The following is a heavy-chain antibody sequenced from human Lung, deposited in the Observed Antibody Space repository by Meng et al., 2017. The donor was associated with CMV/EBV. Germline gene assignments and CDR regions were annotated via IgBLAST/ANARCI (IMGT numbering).Heavy chain of an antibody. Sequence: SXAASGFTFSSYSMNWGRQAPGKGLEWVSSISSSSSYIYYADSVKGRFTISRDNAKNSLYLQMNSLSDEDTAVYYCASLRYSSGWLYYYYGMDVWGQGXTVTVSS. J-gene: IGHJ6*02. D-gene: IGHD6-19*01. V-gene: IGHV3-21*01. CDR1: GFTFSSYS. CDR3: ASLRYSSGWLYYYYGMDV. CDR2: ISSSSSYI.